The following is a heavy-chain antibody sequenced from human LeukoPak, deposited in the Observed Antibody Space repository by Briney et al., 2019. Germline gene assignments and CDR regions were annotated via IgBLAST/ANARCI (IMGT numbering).Heavy chain of an antibody. D-gene: IGHD5-12*01. J-gene: IGHJ4*02. CDR1: GGAFNDYY. Sequence: SETLSLTRAVEGGAFNDYYWSWVRQSPEKGLEWIAEINQGGSTIYNPSLKNRVTMSIDTTKKHFSLQLASLTAADTAVYFCARRGIWIQWNFEYWGQGVLVSVSS. CDR2: INQGGST. V-gene: IGHV4-34*01. CDR3: ARRGIWIQWNFEY.